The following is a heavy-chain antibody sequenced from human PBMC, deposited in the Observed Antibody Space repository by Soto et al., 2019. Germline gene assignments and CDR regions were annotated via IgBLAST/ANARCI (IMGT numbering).Heavy chain of an antibody. J-gene: IGHJ4*02. CDR1: GDSVSSGSYY. V-gene: IGHV4-61*01. Sequence: SETLSLTCTVSGDSVSSGSYYWSWIRQPPGRGLEWIGYISYSGSTNYNPSLKSRVTISVDTSKNQFSLKLSSVTAADTAVYYCARGDYFDYWGQGTLVTVSS. CDR2: ISYSGST. CDR3: ARGDYFDY.